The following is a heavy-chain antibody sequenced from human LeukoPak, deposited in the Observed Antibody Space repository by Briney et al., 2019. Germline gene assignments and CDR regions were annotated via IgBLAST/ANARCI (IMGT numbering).Heavy chain of an antibody. V-gene: IGHV5-51*01. CDR1: GYSFTSTYW. D-gene: IGHD2-2*01. CDR2: IYPGDSDA. J-gene: IGHJ4*02. CDR3: AGHFGAPAAYIDY. Sequence: GESLKISCQGSGYSFTSTYWIGWVRQMPGKGLEWMGIIYPGDSDARYSPSFQGQVTISADKSISTAYLQWSSLKASDTAMYYCAGHFGAPAAYIDYWGQGTLVTVSS.